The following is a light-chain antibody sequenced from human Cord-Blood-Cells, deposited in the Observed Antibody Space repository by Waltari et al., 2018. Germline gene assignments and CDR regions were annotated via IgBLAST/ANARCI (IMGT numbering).Light chain of an antibody. V-gene: IGLV2-8*01. J-gene: IGLJ3*02. CDR3: SSYAGSNNWV. CDR2: EVS. Sequence: QSALTQPPSASGSPGQSVTLSCTGTRSDVGGYNYVSWYQQHPGKAPKLMIYEVSKRPAAVPLRFSGSKSGNTAPLTVSGLQAEDEADYYCSSYAGSNNWVFGGGTKLTVL. CDR1: RSDVGGYNY.